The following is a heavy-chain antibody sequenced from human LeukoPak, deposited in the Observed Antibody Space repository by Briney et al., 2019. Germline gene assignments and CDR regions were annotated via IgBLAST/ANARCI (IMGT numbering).Heavy chain of an antibody. D-gene: IGHD5-12*01. Sequence: PGGSLRLSCAASGFTFSYYGMHWVRQAPGKGLEWVAVISYYGGNQYYVDSVKGRFTISRDNSKNSLYLQTISLRVEDTAVYYCAKSESGYNDYVSGGFDYWGQGTLVTVSS. CDR3: AKSESGYNDYVSGGFDY. V-gene: IGHV3-30*18. J-gene: IGHJ4*02. CDR2: ISYYGGNQ. CDR1: GFTFSYYG.